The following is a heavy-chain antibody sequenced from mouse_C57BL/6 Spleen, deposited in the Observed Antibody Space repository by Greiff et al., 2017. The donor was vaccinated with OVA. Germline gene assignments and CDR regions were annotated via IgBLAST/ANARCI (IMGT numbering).Heavy chain of an antibody. CDR2: INPSSGYT. J-gene: IGHJ2*01. Sequence: LQESGAELARPGASVKMSCKASGYTFTSYKMNWVKQRPGKGLEWIGNINPSSGYTKYNQKFKDKATLTPDKSSSTAYMQLSSRTSEDSAVYYCARGDGDYWGQGTTLTVSS. D-gene: IGHD3-3*01. CDR3: ARGDGDY. CDR1: GYTFTSYK. V-gene: IGHV1-4*01.